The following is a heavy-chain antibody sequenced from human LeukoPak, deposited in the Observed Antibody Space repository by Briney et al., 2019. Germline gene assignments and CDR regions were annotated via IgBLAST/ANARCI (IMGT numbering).Heavy chain of an antibody. V-gene: IGHV1-69*02. D-gene: IGHD1-26*01. CDR2: IIPILGIA. CDR1: GGTFSSYT. CDR3: ARAVGATPIDY. J-gene: IGHJ4*02. Sequence: SVKVSCKPSGGTFSSYTISWVRQAPGQGLEWMGRIIPILGIANYAQKFQGRVTITADKSTSTAYMELSSLRSEDTAVYYCARAVGATPIDYWGQGTLVTVSS.